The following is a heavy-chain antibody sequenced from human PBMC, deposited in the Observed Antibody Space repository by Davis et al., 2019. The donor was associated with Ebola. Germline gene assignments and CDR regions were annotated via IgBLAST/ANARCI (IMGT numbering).Heavy chain of an antibody. J-gene: IGHJ4*02. V-gene: IGHV5-51*01. Sequence: GESLNISCKGSGYSFTSYWIAWVRQIPGKGLECMGIIYPGDSETRYSPSFQGQLTISADNSITTAYLQWISLKASYTAMYYCARLRSITRLTSFDYWGQGTLVTVSS. D-gene: IGHD3-10*01. CDR2: IYPGDSET. CDR1: GYSFTSYW. CDR3: ARLRSITRLTSFDY.